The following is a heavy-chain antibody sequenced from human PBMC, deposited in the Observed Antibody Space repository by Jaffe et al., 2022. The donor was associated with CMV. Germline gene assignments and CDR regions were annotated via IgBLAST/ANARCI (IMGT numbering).Heavy chain of an antibody. V-gene: IGHV3-9*01. CDR1: GFTFDDYA. CDR3: AKDVQLFVSVSHGMDV. J-gene: IGHJ6*02. D-gene: IGHD1-1*01. Sequence: EVQLVESGGGLVQPGRSLRLSCAASGFTFDDYAMHWVRQAPGKGLEWVSGISWNSGSIGYADSVKGRFTISRDNAKNSLYLQMNSLRAEDTALYYCAKDVQLFVSVSHGMDVWGQGTTVTVSS. CDR2: ISWNSGSI.